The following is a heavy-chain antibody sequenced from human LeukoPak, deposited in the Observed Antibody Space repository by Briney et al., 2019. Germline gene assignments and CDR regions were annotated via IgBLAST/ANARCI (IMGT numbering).Heavy chain of an antibody. D-gene: IGHD2-2*01. V-gene: IGHV1-69*06. Sequence: SVKVSCKASGGTFSSYAISWVRQAPGQGLEWMGGIIPIFGTANYAQKFQGRVTITGDTSASTAYMELSSLRSEDTAVYYCTKGRSSTWEIFDFWGQGTLVIVSS. CDR2: IIPIFGTA. CDR1: GGTFSSYA. J-gene: IGHJ4*02. CDR3: TKGRSSTWEIFDF.